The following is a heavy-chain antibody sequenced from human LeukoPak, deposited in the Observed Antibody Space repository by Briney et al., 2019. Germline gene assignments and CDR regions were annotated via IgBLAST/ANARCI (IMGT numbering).Heavy chain of an antibody. CDR1: GFSFSGHW. Sequence: GGSLRLSCTASGFSFSGHWMHWVRQAPGKGLEWVAVISYDGSNKYYADSVKGRFTISRDNSKNTLYLQMNSLRAEDTAVYYCAKGKRYYYDSSGFDFDYWGQGTLVTVSS. V-gene: IGHV3-30*18. CDR2: ISYDGSNK. D-gene: IGHD3-22*01. J-gene: IGHJ4*02. CDR3: AKGKRYYYDSSGFDFDY.